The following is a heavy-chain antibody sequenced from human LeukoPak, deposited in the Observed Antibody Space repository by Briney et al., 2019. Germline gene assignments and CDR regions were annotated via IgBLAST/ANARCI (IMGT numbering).Heavy chain of an antibody. J-gene: IGHJ4*02. V-gene: IGHV5-51*01. D-gene: IGHD3-10*01. Sequence: GESLRISCKGSGDSFTSYWIGWVRQMPGKGLEWMGRIYPGDFHTRYSPSFQGQVTISADKSISTAYLQWSSLKASDTAMYYCARLRVSGMVRGVIIPYFDYWGQGTLVTVSS. CDR3: ARLRVSGMVRGVIIPYFDY. CDR2: IYPGDFHT. CDR1: GDSFTSYW.